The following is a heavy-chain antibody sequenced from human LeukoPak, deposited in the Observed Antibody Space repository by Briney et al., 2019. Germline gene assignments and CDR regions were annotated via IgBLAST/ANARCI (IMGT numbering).Heavy chain of an antibody. CDR1: GFTFSSYW. CDR2: IKQDGSEK. V-gene: IGHV3-7*01. J-gene: IGHJ6*03. CDR3: WSSGYYYYYYYMDV. Sequence: GGSLRLSCAASGFTFSSYWMSWVRQAPGKGLEWVANIKQDGSEKYYVDSVKGRFTISRDNAKNSLYLQMNSLRAEDTAVYYCWSSGYYYYYYYMDVWGKATTVTISS. D-gene: IGHD3-22*01.